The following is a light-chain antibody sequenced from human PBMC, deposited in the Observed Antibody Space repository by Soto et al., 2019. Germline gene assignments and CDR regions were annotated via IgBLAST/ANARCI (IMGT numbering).Light chain of an antibody. CDR2: TNN. Sequence: QSVLVQAPSASGAPGQRVTISCSGSNSNIGRNTVNWYQQFPGTAPKLLLYTNNQRPSGVPDRFSGSKSGTSASLAISGLQSEDEADYYCATWDDSLNGPVFGGGTKLTVL. CDR1: NSNIGRNT. V-gene: IGLV1-44*01. J-gene: IGLJ3*02. CDR3: ATWDDSLNGPV.